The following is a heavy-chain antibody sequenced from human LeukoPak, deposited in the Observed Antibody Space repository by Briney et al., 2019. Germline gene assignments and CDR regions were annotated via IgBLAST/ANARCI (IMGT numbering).Heavy chain of an antibody. D-gene: IGHD3-22*01. CDR3: ARGSITMIVYHAFDI. CDR1: GFTFSSYS. V-gene: IGHV3-21*01. J-gene: IGHJ3*02. Sequence: KPGGSLRLSCAASGFTFSSYSMTWVRQAPGKGLKWVSTISSSGIYTYYADSVKGRFTISRDDAKNSLYLQMNSLRAEDTAVYYCARGSITMIVYHAFDIWGQGTMVTVSS. CDR2: ISSSGIYT.